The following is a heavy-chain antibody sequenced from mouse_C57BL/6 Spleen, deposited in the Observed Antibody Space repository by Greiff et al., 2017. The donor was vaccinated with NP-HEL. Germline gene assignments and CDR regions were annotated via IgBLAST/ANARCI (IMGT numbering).Heavy chain of an antibody. CDR1: GYTFTSYW. V-gene: IGHV1-69*01. CDR3: ARGGNYWDY. Sequence: VQLQQPGAELVMPGASVKLSCKASGYTFTSYWMHWVKQRPGQGLEWIGEIDPSDSYTNYNQKFKGKSTLTVDKSSSTAYMQLSSLTSEDSAVYYCARGGNYWDYWGQGTTLTVSS. J-gene: IGHJ2*01. CDR2: IDPSDSYT.